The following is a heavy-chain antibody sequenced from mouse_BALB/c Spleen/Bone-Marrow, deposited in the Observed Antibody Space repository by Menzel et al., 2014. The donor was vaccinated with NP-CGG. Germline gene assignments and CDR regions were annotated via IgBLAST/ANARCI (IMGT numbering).Heavy chain of an antibody. CDR2: IYPGDGDY. CDR3: ARDVIHYSGYWYLDV. D-gene: IGHD1-2*01. V-gene: IGHV1-80*01. Sequence: VHLPQFGTEVVTPGASVKISCKDSGYAFRSSWMHWVKQRPGQGLEWIGRIYPGDGDYNYHGKFTGKAKLTADKSSSTSNMQYSSLTSVDSAVYLCARDVIHYSGYWYLDVWGAGTMVTVS. CDR1: GYAFRSSW. J-gene: IGHJ1*01.